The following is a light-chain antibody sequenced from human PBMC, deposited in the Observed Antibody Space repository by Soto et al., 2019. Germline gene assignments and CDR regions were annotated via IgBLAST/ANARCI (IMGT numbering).Light chain of an antibody. CDR3: QKYNSAPFLCS. Sequence: DIQMTQSPSSLSASVGDRVTITCRASQGMTNNLAWYQQKPGKAPKLLIYATSSLHSGVPSRFSGSGSGTYFTLTISSLQPEDVATYYCQKYNSAPFLCSFGPGTKVGLK. V-gene: IGKV1-27*01. CDR1: QGMTNN. CDR2: ATS. J-gene: IGKJ3*01.